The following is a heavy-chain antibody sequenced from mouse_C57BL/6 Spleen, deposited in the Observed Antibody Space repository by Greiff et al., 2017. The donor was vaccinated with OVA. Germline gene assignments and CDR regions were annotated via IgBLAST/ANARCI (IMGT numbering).Heavy chain of an antibody. CDR3: ARGYSNYEYYFDY. CDR1: GFTFSDYG. V-gene: IGHV5-17*01. D-gene: IGHD2-5*01. J-gene: IGHJ2*01. CDR2: ISSGSSTI. Sequence: EVQLMESGGGLVKPGGSLKLSCAASGFTFSDYGMHWVRQAPEKGLEWVAYISSGSSTIYYADTVKGRFTISRDNAKNTLFLQMTSLRSEDTAMYYCARGYSNYEYYFDYWGQGTTLTVSS.